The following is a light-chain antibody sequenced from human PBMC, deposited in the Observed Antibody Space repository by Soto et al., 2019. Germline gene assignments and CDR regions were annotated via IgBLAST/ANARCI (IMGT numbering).Light chain of an antibody. V-gene: IGLV1-40*01. CDR2: ANT. J-gene: IGLJ1*01. CDR1: RSNIGADYD. Sequence: QSVLTQPPSVSGAPGQRVTIYCTGSRSNIGADYDVHWYQQLPGTAPKLVVYANTNRPSGVPDRFSASKSGTSASLAITGLQGDDEADYYCQSYDRNLRYVFGTGTKVTVL. CDR3: QSYDRNLRYV.